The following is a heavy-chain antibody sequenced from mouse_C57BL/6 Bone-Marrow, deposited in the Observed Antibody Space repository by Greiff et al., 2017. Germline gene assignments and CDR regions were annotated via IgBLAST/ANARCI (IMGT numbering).Heavy chain of an antibody. J-gene: IGHJ1*03. CDR2: ISNGGGST. Sequence: EVQGVESGGGLVQPGGSLKLSCAASGFTFSDYYMYWVRQTPEKRLEWVAYISNGGGSTYYPDTVKGRFTISSDNAKNTLYLQMSRLKSEDTAMYYCARHEGYFDVWGTGTTVTVSA. CDR1: GFTFSDYY. V-gene: IGHV5-12*01. CDR3: ARHEGYFDV.